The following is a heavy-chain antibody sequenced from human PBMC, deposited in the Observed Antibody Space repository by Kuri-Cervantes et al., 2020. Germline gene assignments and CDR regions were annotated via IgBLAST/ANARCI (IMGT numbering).Heavy chain of an antibody. D-gene: IGHD3-3*01. CDR2: IGTAGDT. Sequence: GGSLRLSCAASGFTFSSYDMHWVRQATGKGLEWVSAIGTAGDTYYPGSVKGRFTISRENAKNSLYLQMNSLRAGDTAVHYCARDLRGYDFWKGGYYYYYGMDVWGQGTTVTVSS. CDR3: ARDLRGYDFWKGGYYYYYGMDV. J-gene: IGHJ6*02. CDR1: GFTFSSYD. V-gene: IGHV3-13*01.